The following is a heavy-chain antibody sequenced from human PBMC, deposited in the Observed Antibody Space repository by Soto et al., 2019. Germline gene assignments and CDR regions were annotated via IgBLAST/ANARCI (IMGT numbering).Heavy chain of an antibody. J-gene: IGHJ6*02. D-gene: IGHD3-3*01. CDR2: IYYSGST. CDR1: GGSISSSSYY. V-gene: IGHV4-39*01. Sequence: SETLSLTCTVSGGSISSSSYYWGWIRQPPGKGLEWIGSIYYSGSTYYNPSLKSRVTISVDTSKNQFSLKLSSVTATDTAVYYCARPGIVDFWSGYSYYYGMDVWGQGTTVTVSS. CDR3: ARPGIVDFWSGYSYYYGMDV.